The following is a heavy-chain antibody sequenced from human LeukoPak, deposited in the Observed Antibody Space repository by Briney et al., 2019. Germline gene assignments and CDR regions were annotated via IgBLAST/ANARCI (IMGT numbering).Heavy chain of an antibody. Sequence: GGSLRLSCAASEFTVSSNYMSWVRQAPGKGLEWVSVIYSGGSTYYADSVKGRFTISRDNAKNTLYLQMNSLRAEDTAVYYCARLSSYGSFDYWSQGALVTVSS. D-gene: IGHD5-18*01. CDR3: ARLSSYGSFDY. V-gene: IGHV3-53*01. CDR2: IYSGGST. J-gene: IGHJ4*02. CDR1: EFTVSSNY.